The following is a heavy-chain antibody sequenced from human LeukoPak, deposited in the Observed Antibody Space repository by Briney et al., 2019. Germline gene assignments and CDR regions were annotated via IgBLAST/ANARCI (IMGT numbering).Heavy chain of an antibody. Sequence: GGSLRLSCAASGFTFSSYAMHWVRQAPGKGLEWVAVISYDGSNKYYADSVKGRFTISRDNSKNTLYLQMNSLRAEDTAVYYCARDGRVQQQGDYWGQGTLVTVSS. CDR2: ISYDGSNK. D-gene: IGHD6-13*01. CDR3: ARDGRVQQQGDY. V-gene: IGHV3-30-3*01. J-gene: IGHJ4*02. CDR1: GFTFSSYA.